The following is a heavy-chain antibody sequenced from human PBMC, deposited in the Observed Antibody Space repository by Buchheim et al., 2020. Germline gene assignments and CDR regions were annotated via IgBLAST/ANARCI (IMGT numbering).Heavy chain of an antibody. J-gene: IGHJ4*02. CDR1: GFTFSSYW. CDR2: IKQDGSEK. Sequence: EVQLVESGGGLVQPGGSLRLSCAASGFTFSSYWMSWVRQAPGKGLEWVSNIKQDGSEKYYVDSVKGRFTISRDNAKNSLYLQRNSLGAEDTAVYYCARDKPFWVLAGSLDYGGQGTL. D-gene: IGHD6-19*01. CDR3: ARDKPFWVLAGSLDY. V-gene: IGHV3-7*01.